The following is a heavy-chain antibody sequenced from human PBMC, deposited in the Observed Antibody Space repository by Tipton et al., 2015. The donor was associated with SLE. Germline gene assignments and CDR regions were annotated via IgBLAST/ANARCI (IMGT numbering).Heavy chain of an antibody. CDR2: IYYSGST. CDR3: ARDRLWFGEQDY. J-gene: IGHJ4*02. Sequence: TLSLTCTVSGGSISSHYWSWIRQSPGKGLEWIGYIYYSGSTNYNPSLKSRVTISVDTSKNQFSLKLSSVTAADTAVYYCARDRLWFGEQDYWGQGTLVTVSS. V-gene: IGHV4-59*11. CDR1: GGSISSHY. D-gene: IGHD3-10*01.